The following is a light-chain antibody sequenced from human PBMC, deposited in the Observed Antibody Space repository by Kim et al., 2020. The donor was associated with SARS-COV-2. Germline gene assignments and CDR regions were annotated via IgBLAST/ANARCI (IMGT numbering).Light chain of an antibody. Sequence: APGQTARITCGGNNIGSKNVHWYLQRPGQAPVLVIYDDGDRPSGTPERFSGSNSGNSATLTINRVAAGDEADYYCQVWDSGSDHVIFGGGTKLTVL. CDR3: QVWDSGSDHVI. CDR1: NIGSKN. V-gene: IGLV3-21*02. J-gene: IGLJ2*01. CDR2: DDG.